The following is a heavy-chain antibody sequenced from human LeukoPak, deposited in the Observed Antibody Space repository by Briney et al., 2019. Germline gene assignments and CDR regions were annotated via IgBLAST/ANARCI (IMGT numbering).Heavy chain of an antibody. D-gene: IGHD6-13*01. J-gene: IGHJ4*02. CDR3: AHXXTXXRSNSKXYDHFDX. CDR2: LYWDDAK. V-gene: IGHV2-5*02. Sequence: SGPTLVKPTQTLTLTCTLSGFSLRTSGMGMGWIRQPPGKALEWLALLYWDDAKPYSPSLKSRLTNTRDTAKNQVVLTMTNMDXXDTGTYXXAHXXTXXRSNSKXYDHFDXWGQGTLVTXSS. CDR1: GFSLRTSGMG.